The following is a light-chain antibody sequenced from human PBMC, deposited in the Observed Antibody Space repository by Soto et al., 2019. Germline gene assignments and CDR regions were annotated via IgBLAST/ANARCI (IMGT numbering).Light chain of an antibody. CDR2: GNS. CDR3: QTYDSSLSGYV. Sequence: QSVLTQPPSVSGAPGQRVTISCTGSSPNIGAGYDVHWYQQPPGTAPKLLIYGNSNRPSGVPDRFSGSKSGTSGSLTITGLQAEDEADYYCQTYDSSLSGYVFGTGTKVTVL. V-gene: IGLV1-40*01. J-gene: IGLJ1*01. CDR1: SPNIGAGYD.